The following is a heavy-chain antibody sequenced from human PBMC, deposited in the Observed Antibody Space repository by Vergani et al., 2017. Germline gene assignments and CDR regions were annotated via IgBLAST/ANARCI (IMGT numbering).Heavy chain of an antibody. CDR3: AKHFRGWGIDY. Sequence: QVQLVESGGGVVQRGGSLRLSCATSGCTLSNYDMQWIRQGPGKGLEFVAFIQFDGSNQYYADSVKGRFTLSRDISKNTLYLQMNSLRTDDTATYYCAKHFRGWGIDYWGQGTQVIVSS. D-gene: IGHD3-16*01. V-gene: IGHV3-30*02. J-gene: IGHJ4*02. CDR1: GCTLSNYD. CDR2: IQFDGSNQ.